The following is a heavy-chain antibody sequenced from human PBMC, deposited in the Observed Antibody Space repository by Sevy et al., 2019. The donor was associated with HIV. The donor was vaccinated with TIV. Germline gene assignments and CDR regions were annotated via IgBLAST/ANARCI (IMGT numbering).Heavy chain of an antibody. CDR2: MYPDDSDT. D-gene: IGHD3-22*01. Sequence: GESLKISCKGSGYSFTSHWLGWVRHMPGKGLGWMGIMYPDDSDTKYSPSFQGQVTFSADKSISTAYLQWSSLRASDTAMYYCATSRSGYFDSSGYYIYWGQGTLVTVSS. V-gene: IGHV5-51*01. J-gene: IGHJ4*02. CDR1: GYSFTSHW. CDR3: ATSRSGYFDSSGYYIY.